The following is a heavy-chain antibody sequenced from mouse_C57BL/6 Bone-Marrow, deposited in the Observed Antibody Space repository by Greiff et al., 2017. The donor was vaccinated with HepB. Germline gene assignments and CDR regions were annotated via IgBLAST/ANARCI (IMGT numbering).Heavy chain of an antibody. V-gene: IGHV6-3*01. CDR3: TCPHYYGLSYYFDY. Sequence: EVKLQESGGGLVQPGGSMKLSCVASGFTFSNYWMNWVRQSPEKGLEWVAQIRLKSDNYATHYAESVKGRFTISRDDSKSSVYLQMNNLRAEDTGIYYCTCPHYYGLSYYFDYWGQGTTLTVSS. J-gene: IGHJ2*01. CDR1: GFTFSNYW. D-gene: IGHD1-1*01. CDR2: IRLKSDNYAT.